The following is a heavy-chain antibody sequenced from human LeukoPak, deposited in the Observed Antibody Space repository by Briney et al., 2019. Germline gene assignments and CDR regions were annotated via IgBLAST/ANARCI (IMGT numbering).Heavy chain of an antibody. CDR3: ARDRDSIAVAGSPRYCDY. V-gene: IGHV1-18*01. J-gene: IGHJ4*02. Sequence: ASVKVSCKASVYTLTTYGVSWVRQAPGQGLEWMGWISGYNDKKEFAQKFQGRVTMTTDASTNTAYMELRSLTYDDTAVYYCARDRDSIAVAGSPRYCDYWGQGSLVTVSS. CDR1: VYTLTTYG. D-gene: IGHD6-19*01. CDR2: ISGYNDKK.